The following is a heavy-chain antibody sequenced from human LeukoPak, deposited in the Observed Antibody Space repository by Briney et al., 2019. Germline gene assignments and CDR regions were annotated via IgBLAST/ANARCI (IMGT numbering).Heavy chain of an antibody. CDR3: AKGNHSSSRYYFDY. CDR1: GFTFSSHW. J-gene: IGHJ4*02. V-gene: IGHV3-74*03. CDR2: INTDGTIT. D-gene: IGHD6-13*01. Sequence: GGSLRLSCAASGFTFSSHWMHWVRQPPGKGLVGVSRINTDGTITTYADSVKGRFTISRDNAKNTLYLQMNCLRAEDTAVYYCAKGNHSSSRYYFDYWGQGTLVTVSS.